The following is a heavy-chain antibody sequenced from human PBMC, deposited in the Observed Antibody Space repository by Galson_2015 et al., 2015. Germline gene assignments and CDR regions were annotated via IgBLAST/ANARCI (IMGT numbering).Heavy chain of an antibody. CDR3: ARVMGTYYYYGMDV. D-gene: IGHD5-24*01. CDR1: GFIFSRYS. J-gene: IGHJ6*02. Sequence: SLRLSCAASGFIFSRYSMSWVRQAPGKGPDWVSYIDSSSSAIYYADSVKGRLTISRDSAKNSLFLQMSSLRDEDTAVYYCARVMGTYYYYGMDVWGQGTTVTVSS. CDR2: IDSSSSAI. V-gene: IGHV3-48*02.